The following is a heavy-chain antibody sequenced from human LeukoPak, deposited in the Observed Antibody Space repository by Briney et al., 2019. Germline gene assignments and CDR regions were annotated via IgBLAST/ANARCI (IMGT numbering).Heavy chain of an antibody. J-gene: IGHJ6*03. CDR3: AKDARRLARILGRETRYYYYYYYMDV. V-gene: IGHV3-23*01. CDR2: ISESGAST. Sequence: PGGSLRLSCAASGFTFSSYAMSWVRQAPGKGLEWVAAISESGASTYYAASVKGRFTISRDNSKNTLYLQMNSLRAEDTAVYYCAKDARRLARILGRETRYYYYYYYMDVWGKGTTVTVSS. D-gene: IGHD5-12*01. CDR1: GFTFSSYA.